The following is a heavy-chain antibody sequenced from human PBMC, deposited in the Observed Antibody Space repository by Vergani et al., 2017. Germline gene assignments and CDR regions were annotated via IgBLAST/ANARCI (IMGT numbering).Heavy chain of an antibody. CDR2: ISFSGNT. CDR1: GGSISSYY. V-gene: IGHV4-4*08. D-gene: IGHD3-10*01. CDR3: ARDSDSGERFDP. Sequence: QVQLQESGPGLVKPSETLSLTCTVSGGSISSYYWSWIRQPPGKGLEWIVRISFSGNTDYNPSLKSRVTLSIDTSKNQFFLRLTSVTAADSAIYYCARDSDSGERFDPWGQGTLVTVSS. J-gene: IGHJ5*02.